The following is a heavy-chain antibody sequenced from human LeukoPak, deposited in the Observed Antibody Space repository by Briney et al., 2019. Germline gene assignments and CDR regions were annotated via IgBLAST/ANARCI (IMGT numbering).Heavy chain of an antibody. Sequence: SEALSLTCAVYGGSFSGYYWSWIRQPPGKGLEWIGEINHSGSTNYNPSLKSRVTISVDTSKNQFSLKLSSVTAEDTAVYYCAKQGYCSSTSCYWRDGAYFDYWGQGTLVTVSS. CDR3: AKQGYCSSTSCYWRDGAYFDY. CDR2: INHSGST. V-gene: IGHV4-34*01. D-gene: IGHD2-2*01. CDR1: GGSFSGYY. J-gene: IGHJ4*02.